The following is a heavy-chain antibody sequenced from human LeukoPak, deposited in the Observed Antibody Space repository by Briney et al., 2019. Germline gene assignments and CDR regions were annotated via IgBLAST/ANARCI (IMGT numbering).Heavy chain of an antibody. CDR3: ARGENTYIDY. CDR2: ISGSGGST. V-gene: IGHV3-23*01. CDR1: GFTFSSYA. Sequence: GGSLRLSCAASGFTFSSYAMSWVRQAPGKGLEWVSAISGSGGSTYYADSVKGRFTISRDNAKDTLYLQMNSLRAEDTAVYYCARGENTYIDYWGQGTLVTVSS. J-gene: IGHJ4*02. D-gene: IGHD3-16*01.